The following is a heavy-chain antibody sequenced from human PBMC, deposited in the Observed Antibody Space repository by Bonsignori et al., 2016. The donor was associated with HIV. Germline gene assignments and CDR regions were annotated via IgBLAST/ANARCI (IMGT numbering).Heavy chain of an antibody. CDR3: ARGPRGYCSSTSCYTGVYFDY. Sequence: GGSLRLSCAASGFTFSDYYMSWIRQAPGKGLEWASYISSSGSTIYYADSVKGRFTISRDNAKNSLYLQMNSLRAEDTAVYYCARGPRGYCSSTSCYTGVYFDYWGPGNPGHRLL. CDR1: GFTFSDYY. D-gene: IGHD2-2*02. CDR2: ISSSGSTI. V-gene: IGHV3-11*01. J-gene: IGHJ4*02.